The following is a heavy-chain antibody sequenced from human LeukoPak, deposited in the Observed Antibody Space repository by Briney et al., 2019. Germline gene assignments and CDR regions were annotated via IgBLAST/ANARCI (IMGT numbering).Heavy chain of an antibody. CDR1: GFTFSIYS. J-gene: IGHJ3*01. D-gene: IGHD4-17*01. V-gene: IGHV3-21*01. CDR2: IGGSSSSL. CDR3: AKEAGQDFGALDAFDV. Sequence: PGGSLRLSCVASGFTFSIYSMNWVRQAPGKGLEWISSIGGSSSSLYYAESVKGRFTISRDNARNSLYLQMNSLRAEDTAVYYCAKEAGQDFGALDAFDVWGQGTMVTVSS.